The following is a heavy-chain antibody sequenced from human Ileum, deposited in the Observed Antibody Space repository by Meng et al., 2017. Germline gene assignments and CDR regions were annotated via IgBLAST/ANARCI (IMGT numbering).Heavy chain of an antibody. CDR1: GYSFTGYY. Sequence: QAHVVEAGAEVKEPGASGKVSCKASGYSFTGYYMHWIRQAPGQGLEWMGRINPNGGGTIYAQNFQGTVTMTSDTSINTAYMELSRLTFDDTAMYFCGTIEGAAGTTWGQGTLVTVSS. J-gene: IGHJ4*02. CDR3: GTIEGAAGTT. CDR2: INPNGGGT. V-gene: IGHV1-2*06. D-gene: IGHD6-13*01.